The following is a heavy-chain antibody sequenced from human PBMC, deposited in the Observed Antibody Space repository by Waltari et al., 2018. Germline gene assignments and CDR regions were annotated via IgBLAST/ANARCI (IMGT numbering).Heavy chain of an antibody. Sequence: QVQLQASGPGLVKPSGPLSLTCAVSGASITSNYWWSWVRQSPGKGLEWIGQVHHSGRTYSTPSLKSRVTISIDWSKNQFSLNLSSVNDADTAVYYCAADRGNGLYFDYWGQGTLVTVSS. CDR1: GASITSNYW. CDR3: AADRGNGLYFDY. J-gene: IGHJ4*02. D-gene: IGHD2-15*01. CDR2: VHHSGRT. V-gene: IGHV4-4*02.